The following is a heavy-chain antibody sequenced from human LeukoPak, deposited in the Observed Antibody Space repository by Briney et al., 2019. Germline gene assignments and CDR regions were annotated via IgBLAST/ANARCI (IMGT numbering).Heavy chain of an antibody. V-gene: IGHV3-9*01. CDR2: ISWNSGSI. Sequence: PGGSLRLSCAASGFTFSSYAMHWVRQAPGKGLEWVSGISWNSGSIGYADSVKGRFTISRDNAKNSLYLQMNSLRAEDTALYYCARAGVAATTLLNWFDPWGQGTLVTVSS. J-gene: IGHJ5*02. D-gene: IGHD2-15*01. CDR1: GFTFSSYA. CDR3: ARAGVAATTLLNWFDP.